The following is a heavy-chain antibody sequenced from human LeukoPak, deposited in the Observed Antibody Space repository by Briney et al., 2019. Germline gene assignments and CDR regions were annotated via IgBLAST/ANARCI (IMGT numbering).Heavy chain of an antibody. J-gene: IGHJ4*02. CDR1: GVSIRSTSYY. CDR2: IYFSGNT. D-gene: IGHD2-2*03. V-gene: IGHV4-39*01. Sequence: SSETLSLTCTVSGVSIRSTSYYWGWIRQLPGKGLEWIGSIYFSGNTYYNPSLKTRVTISIDTSKNQFSLKLTSVTAADTAIFYCASGYFVHTFDFWGQGTLGTVSS. CDR3: ASGYFVHTFDF.